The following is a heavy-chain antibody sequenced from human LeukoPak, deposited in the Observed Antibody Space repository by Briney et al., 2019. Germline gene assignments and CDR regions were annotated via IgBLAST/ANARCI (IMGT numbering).Heavy chain of an antibody. CDR1: GFTFSNSA. Sequence: GGTLRLSCAASGFTFSNSAMSWVRQAPGKGLEWVSSISGSGDSTYYADSVKGRFTISRDNAKNSLYLQMSSLRAEDTAVYYCAGDRYSYGYGDYWGQGTLVTVSS. CDR2: ISGSGDST. V-gene: IGHV3-23*01. J-gene: IGHJ4*02. D-gene: IGHD5-18*01. CDR3: AGDRYSYGYGDY.